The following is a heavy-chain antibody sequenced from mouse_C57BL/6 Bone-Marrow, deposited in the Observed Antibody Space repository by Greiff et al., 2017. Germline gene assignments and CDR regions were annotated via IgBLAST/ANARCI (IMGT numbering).Heavy chain of an antibody. CDR1: GYTFTDYY. Sequence: VQLQQSGPVLVKPGASVKMSCKASGYTFTDYYMNWVKQSHGKSLEWIGVINPYNGGTSYNQKFKGKATLTVDKSSSTAYMELNSLTSEDSAVYYCASGYYYGPGDYWGQGTSVTVSS. D-gene: IGHD1-1*01. J-gene: IGHJ4*01. CDR3: ASGYYYGPGDY. CDR2: INPYNGGT. V-gene: IGHV1-19*01.